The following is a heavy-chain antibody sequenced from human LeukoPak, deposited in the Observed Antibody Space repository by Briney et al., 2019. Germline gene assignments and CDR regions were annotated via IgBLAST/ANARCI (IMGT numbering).Heavy chain of an antibody. V-gene: IGHV1-18*01. CDR3: ARVHYDGSGYHCYYFDY. J-gene: IGHJ4*02. CDR2: ISVSNGYT. CDR1: GYTFTSYG. D-gene: IGHD3-22*01. Sequence: GASVTDSCKASGYTFTSYGVTWVRQAPGQGLEWMGWISVSNGYTNYAQNFQGRVTMTTDTSTSTAYMELRSLRSDDTAVYYCARVHYDGSGYHCYYFDYWGQGTLVTVSS.